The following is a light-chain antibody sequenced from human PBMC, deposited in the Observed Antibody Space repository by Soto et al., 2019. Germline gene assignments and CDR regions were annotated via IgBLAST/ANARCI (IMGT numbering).Light chain of an antibody. CDR2: EVR. Sequence: QSALTQPASVSGSPGQSITISCTGTSSDVGSYNYVSWYQQHPGKAPKLMIYEVRNRPSGVSDRFSGSKSGKTASLTIFGLQAEDEADYYCSSYTTSTTQVFGGGTRPPS. CDR1: SSDVGSYNY. J-gene: IGLJ2*01. V-gene: IGLV2-14*01. CDR3: SSYTTSTTQV.